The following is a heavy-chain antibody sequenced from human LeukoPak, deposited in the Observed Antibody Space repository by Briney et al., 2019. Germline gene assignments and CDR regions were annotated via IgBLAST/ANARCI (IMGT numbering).Heavy chain of an antibody. CDR2: IYTSGST. CDR3: ARDSYSSGSYYFDY. Sequence: PSETLSLTCTVSGGSISSYYWSWIRQPAEKGLEWIGRIYTSGSTNYNPSLKSRVTMSVDTSKNQFSLKLSSVTAADTAVYYCARDSYSSGSYYFDYWGQGTLVTVSS. D-gene: IGHD6-19*01. J-gene: IGHJ4*02. CDR1: GGSISSYY. V-gene: IGHV4-4*07.